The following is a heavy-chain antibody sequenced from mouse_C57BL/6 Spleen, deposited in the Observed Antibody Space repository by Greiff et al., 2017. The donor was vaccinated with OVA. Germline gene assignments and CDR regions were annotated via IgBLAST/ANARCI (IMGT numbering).Heavy chain of an antibody. Sequence: EVQLQQSGPELVKPGASVKMSCKASGYTFTDYNMHWVKQSHGKSLEWIGYINPNTGGTSYNQKFKGKATLTVNKSSSTAYMELRSLTSEDSAVYYCANLFYYDYDPWFAYWGQGTLVTVSA. D-gene: IGHD2-4*01. CDR3: ANLFYYDYDPWFAY. V-gene: IGHV1-22*01. CDR2: INPNTGGT. J-gene: IGHJ3*01. CDR1: GYTFTDYN.